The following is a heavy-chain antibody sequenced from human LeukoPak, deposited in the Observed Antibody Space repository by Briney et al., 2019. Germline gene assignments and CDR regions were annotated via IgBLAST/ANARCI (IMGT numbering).Heavy chain of an antibody. CDR3: ARAREQRNWFDP. D-gene: IGHD6-25*01. V-gene: IGHV4-61*02. J-gene: IGHJ5*02. Sequence: SQTLSLTCTVSGDSISSGDYYWSWIRQPAGKGLEWIGRISSSGSTNCNPSLKSRVTISVDTSKNQFSLKLSSVIAADTAVYYCARAREQRNWFDPWGQGTLVTVSS. CDR2: ISSSGST. CDR1: GDSISSGDYY.